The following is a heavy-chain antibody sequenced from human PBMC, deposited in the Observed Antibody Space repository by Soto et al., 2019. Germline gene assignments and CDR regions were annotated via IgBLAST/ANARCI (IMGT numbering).Heavy chain of an antibody. CDR2: IVPSDSYT. D-gene: IGHD3-10*01. CDR1: GYSFTSYW. CDR3: AIQTTYYDGSGSYNYPPSPRFEY. Sequence: GESLKISCKGSGYSFTSYWISCVRQMPGKGLEWMGRIVPSDSYTNYSPSFQGHVTISADQAISTAYLQWSSLKAPDTAMYYCAIQTTYYDGSGSYNYPPSPRFEYWGQGTMVTLSS. V-gene: IGHV5-10-1*01. J-gene: IGHJ4*02.